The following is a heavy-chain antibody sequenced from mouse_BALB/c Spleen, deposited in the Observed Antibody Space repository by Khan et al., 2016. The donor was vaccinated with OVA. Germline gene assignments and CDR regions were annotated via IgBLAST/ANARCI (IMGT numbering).Heavy chain of an antibody. J-gene: IGHJ4*01. D-gene: IGHD2-10*02. Sequence: QVQLKQSGPGLVAPSQSLSITCTVSGFSLTDYGVSWIRQPPGKGLEWLGVIWGGGSTYYNSALKSRLSISKDNSKSQVFLKMNSLQTDDTAMYXGAQGVWSYYYAMVYWGQGTSVTVSS. CDR1: GFSLTDYG. V-gene: IGHV2-6-5*01. CDR2: IWGGGST. CDR3: AQGVWSYYYAMVY.